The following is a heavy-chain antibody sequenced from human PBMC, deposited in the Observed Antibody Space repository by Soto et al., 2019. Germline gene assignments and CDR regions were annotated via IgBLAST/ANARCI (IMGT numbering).Heavy chain of an antibody. V-gene: IGHV1-69*12. CDR2: VIPVCGTA. CDR3: ASSGYCISTSCFQNHYYYYGMDV. D-gene: IGHD2-2*03. Sequence: QVQLVQSGAEVKKPGSSVKVSCKASGGTFSSYAISWVRQAPGQGLEWMGGVIPVCGTANYAQKLQGRVTITADESTSTAYMELSSLRSEDTAVYYCASSGYCISTSCFQNHYYYYGMDVWGQGTTVTVSS. J-gene: IGHJ6*02. CDR1: GGTFSSYA.